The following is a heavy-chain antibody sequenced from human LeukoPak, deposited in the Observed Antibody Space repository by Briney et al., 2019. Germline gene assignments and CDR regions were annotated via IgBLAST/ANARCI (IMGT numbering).Heavy chain of an antibody. D-gene: IGHD6-19*01. Sequence: PSETLSLTCTVSGGSISPYFWSWIRQSPGKGLEWIGYIHYSGATNYNPSLKGRVTISVDTSRNQFSLNLSSVTAADTAMYFCAKLSSAWYFSHWGQGALVSISS. V-gene: IGHV4-59*01. CDR3: AKLSSAWYFSH. CDR1: GGSISPYF. J-gene: IGHJ4*02. CDR2: IHYSGAT.